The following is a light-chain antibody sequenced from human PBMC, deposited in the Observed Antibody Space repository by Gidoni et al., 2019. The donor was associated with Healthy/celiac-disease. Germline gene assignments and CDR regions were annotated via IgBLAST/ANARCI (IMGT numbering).Light chain of an antibody. CDR1: QGISNS. CDR3: QQYDSTPWT. V-gene: IGKV1-NL1*01. Sequence: DIQLTHSPSSLSASVGDRVTITCRASQGISNSLAWYQQKPGKAPKLLLYDASRLESGVPSRFSGSGSGTDYTLTISSLQPEDFATYYCQQYDSTPWTFGQGTRLEIK. CDR2: DAS. J-gene: IGKJ1*01.